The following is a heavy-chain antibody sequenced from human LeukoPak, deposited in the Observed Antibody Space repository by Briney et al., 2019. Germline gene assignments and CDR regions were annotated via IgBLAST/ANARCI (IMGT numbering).Heavy chain of an antibody. J-gene: IGHJ4*02. CDR1: GFTFSTYG. CDR3: AKWQYYVSGDDY. CDR2: ISGSGDST. D-gene: IGHD3-10*01. V-gene: IGHV3-23*01. Sequence: GGSLRLSCAGSGFTFSTYGMSWVRQAPNKGLEWLSTISGSGDSTYYADSVKGRFTISRDNSKNTLFLQMNSLGAEDTAIYYCAKWQYYVSGDDYWGQGILVTVSS.